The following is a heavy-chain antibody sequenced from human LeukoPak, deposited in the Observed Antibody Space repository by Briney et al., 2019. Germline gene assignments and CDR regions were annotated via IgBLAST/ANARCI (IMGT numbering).Heavy chain of an antibody. V-gene: IGHV3-74*01. CDR3: ARFGWVPPAHFDY. CDR1: GFTFSRYW. CDR2: INTDGSST. Sequence: PGGSLRLSCAASGFTFSRYWMHWVRQAPGKGLVWVAQINTDGSSTGYADSVKGRFTISRDNAKNMMYLQMTSLRAEDTAVYYCARFGWVPPAHFDYWGRGTLVTVSS. J-gene: IGHJ4*02. D-gene: IGHD2-2*01.